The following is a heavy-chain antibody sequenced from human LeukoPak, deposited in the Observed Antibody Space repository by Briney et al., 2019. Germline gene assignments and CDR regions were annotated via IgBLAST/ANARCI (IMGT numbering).Heavy chain of an antibody. CDR3: ARDHEFASDY. V-gene: IGHV3-7*01. J-gene: IGHJ4*02. CDR2: IKQDGSEK. CDR1: GYTFSSYW. Sequence: GGSLRLSCADSGYTFSSYWMSWVRQAPGKGLEWMANIKQDGSEKYYVDSVKGRFTISRDNAKNSLYLQMNSLRAEDTAVYYCARDHEFASDYWGQGTLVTVSS.